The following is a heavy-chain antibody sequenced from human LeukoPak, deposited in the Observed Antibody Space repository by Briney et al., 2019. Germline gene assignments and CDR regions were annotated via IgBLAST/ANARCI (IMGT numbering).Heavy chain of an antibody. Sequence: SQTLSPTCTVSGGSISSGGYYWSWIRQHPGKGLEWIGYIYYSGSTYYNPSLKSRVTISVDTSKNQFSLKLSSVTAADTAVYYCARPNGSGSYRYGMDVWGQGTTVTVSS. CDR3: ARPNGSGSYRYGMDV. V-gene: IGHV4-31*03. CDR2: IYYSGST. D-gene: IGHD3-10*01. CDR1: GGSISSGGYY. J-gene: IGHJ6*02.